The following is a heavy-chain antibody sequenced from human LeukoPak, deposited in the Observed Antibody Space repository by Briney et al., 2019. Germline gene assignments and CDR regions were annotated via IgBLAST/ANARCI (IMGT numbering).Heavy chain of an antibody. J-gene: IGHJ4*02. D-gene: IGHD6-19*01. V-gene: IGHV3-33*01. Sequence: QPGRSLRLSCAASGFTFSSYGMHWVRQAPGKGLEWAAVIWYDGSNKYYADSVKGRFTISRDNSKNTLYPQMNSLRAEDTAVYYCARVSGQWRDYWGQGTLVTVSS. CDR3: ARVSGQWRDY. CDR1: GFTFSSYG. CDR2: IWYDGSNK.